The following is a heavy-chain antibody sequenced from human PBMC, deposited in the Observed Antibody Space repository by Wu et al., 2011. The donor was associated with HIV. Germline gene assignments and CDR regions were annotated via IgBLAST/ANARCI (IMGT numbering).Heavy chain of an antibody. CDR1: GGTFTSYA. V-gene: IGHV1-69*18. CDR2: IIPMFDTA. Sequence: QAQLVQSGAEVKKPGSSVKVSCKASGGTFTSYAVSWVRLTPGQGLEWMGRIIPMFDTANYAQNFQSRLTIIADESTSTAYMELSNLRSEDTAVYYCATLGDYGEVDYWGQGTLVIVSS. CDR3: ATLGDYGEVDY. J-gene: IGHJ4*02. D-gene: IGHD4-17*01.